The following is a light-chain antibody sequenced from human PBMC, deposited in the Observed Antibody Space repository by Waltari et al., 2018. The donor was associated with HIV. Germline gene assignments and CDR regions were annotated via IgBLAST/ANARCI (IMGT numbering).Light chain of an antibody. V-gene: IGLV1-40*01. CDR2: GNG. CDR3: QYYDSNLSGL. J-gene: IGLJ2*01. Sequence: QSELTQPPSVSAAPGQRVTISCTWSSSNIGAGYDVHWYQQVPGISPKVVIYGNGKRPSGVTDRFSGSKSGSSASLVITGLQSEDEADYYCQYYDSNLSGLFGGGTKVTVL. CDR1: SSNIGAGYD.